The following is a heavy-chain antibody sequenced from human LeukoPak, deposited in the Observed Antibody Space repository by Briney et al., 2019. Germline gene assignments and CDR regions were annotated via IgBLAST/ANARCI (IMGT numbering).Heavy chain of an antibody. CDR1: GYTFTSYD. J-gene: IGHJ6*02. CDR2: MNPNSGNT. CDR3: ARERGPLYDSSGYGVMDV. D-gene: IGHD3-22*01. Sequence: ASVKVSCKASGYTFTSYDINWVRQATGQGLEWMGWMNPNSGNTGYAQKFQGRVTMTRNTSISTAYMELSRLRSDDTAVYYCARERGPLYDSSGYGVMDVWGQGTTVTVSS. V-gene: IGHV1-8*01.